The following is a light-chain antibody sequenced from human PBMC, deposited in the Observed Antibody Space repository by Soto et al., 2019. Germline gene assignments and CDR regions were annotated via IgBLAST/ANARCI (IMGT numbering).Light chain of an antibody. Sequence: QLVLTQPPSLSGAPGQRVTISCTGRSSNIWAGYDVHWYQQLTGTAPKLLIYVITNRPSGVPDRFAGSTSGNAASLAITGVEAEDEADYYVQAYVTSQRGAVFGGGTKLTVL. CDR1: SSNIWAGYD. V-gene: IGLV1-40*01. CDR3: QAYVTSQRGAV. CDR2: VIT. J-gene: IGLJ2*01.